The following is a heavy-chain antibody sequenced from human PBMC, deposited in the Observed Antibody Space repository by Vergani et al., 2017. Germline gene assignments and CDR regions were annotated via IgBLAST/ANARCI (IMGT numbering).Heavy chain of an antibody. Sequence: QVDLLQSGAEVKKPGSSVKVSCKASGGTFSSYALSWVRQAPGHGLEWMGGIIPIFGITNYAQKFLGRVTITALKSTSTVYMELTSLRSDDTAVYYCARGGVYGSGWYLFDYWGQGTLVTVSP. CDR2: IIPIFGIT. CDR1: GGTFSSYA. CDR3: ARGGVYGSGWYLFDY. V-gene: IGHV1-69*14. J-gene: IGHJ4*02. D-gene: IGHD6-19*01.